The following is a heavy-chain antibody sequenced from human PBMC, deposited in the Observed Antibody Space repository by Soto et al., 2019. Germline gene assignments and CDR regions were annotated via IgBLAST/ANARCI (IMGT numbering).Heavy chain of an antibody. CDR3: ARGDYHDTGGPFSDAFDV. D-gene: IGHD3-22*01. CDR2: ISQDGRAA. J-gene: IGHJ3*01. V-gene: IGHV3-7*04. CDR1: GFTFSTYW. Sequence: PGGSLRLSCAASGFTFSTYWMSWVRQAPGKGLEWVANISQDGRAAWYVDSVKGRFTISRDNAKRSLYLQMSSLRLEDTAVYYCARGDYHDTGGPFSDAFDVWGPGTMVTVS.